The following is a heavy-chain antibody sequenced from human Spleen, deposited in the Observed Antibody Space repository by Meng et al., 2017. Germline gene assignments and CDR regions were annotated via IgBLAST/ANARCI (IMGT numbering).Heavy chain of an antibody. CDR2: IYHGGNT. CDR3: AGRVWYDSSGYNFDY. J-gene: IGHJ4*02. V-gene: IGHV4-4*03. Sequence: SAPGRWSSCGSWTVARALSGVSMIVVKWGIWFGQPPGKGLEWIGEIYHGGNTNYTPSLKSRVTISVAKSKNQFSLKLSSVTAADTAVYYCAGRVWYDSSGYNFDYWGQGTLVTVSS. D-gene: IGHD3-22*01. CDR1: GVSMIVVKW.